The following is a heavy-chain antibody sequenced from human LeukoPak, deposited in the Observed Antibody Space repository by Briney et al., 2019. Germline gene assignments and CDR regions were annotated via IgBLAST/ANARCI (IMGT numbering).Heavy chain of an antibody. CDR3: AQMLGVGATGIDVFDI. D-gene: IGHD1-26*01. V-gene: IGHV3-23*01. J-gene: IGHJ3*02. CDR2: ISGSGGST. CDR1: GFTFSSYA. Sequence: PGGSLRLSCAASGFTFSSYAMSWVRQAPGKGLEWVSAISGSGGSTYYADSVRGRFTISRDNSKNTLYLQMNSLRAEDTAVYYCAQMLGVGATGIDVFDIWGQGTMVTVSS.